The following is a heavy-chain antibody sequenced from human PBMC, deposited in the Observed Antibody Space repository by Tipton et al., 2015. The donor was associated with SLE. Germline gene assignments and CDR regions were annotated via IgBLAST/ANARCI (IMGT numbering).Heavy chain of an antibody. D-gene: IGHD3-22*01. CDR1: GGSFSSYF. J-gene: IGHJ4*02. Sequence: TLSLTCTISGGSFSSYFWTWVRQPTGKGLEWIGDIYYSWNTYFNPSLTSRVTISVDTSNNQFSLRLSSVTASDTAVYYCARDYYDSRGYTLFDYWGQGALVTVSS. V-gene: IGHV4-59*12. CDR3: ARDYYDSRGYTLFDY. CDR2: IYYSWNT.